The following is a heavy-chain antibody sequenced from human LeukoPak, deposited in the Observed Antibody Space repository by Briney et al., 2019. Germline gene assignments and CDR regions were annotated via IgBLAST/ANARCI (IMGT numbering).Heavy chain of an antibody. CDR2: ISVYNGNT. CDR1: GYTFTNFG. J-gene: IGHJ3*02. D-gene: IGHD6-19*01. Sequence: ASVKVSCKASGYTFTNFGISWVRQAPGQGLEWMGWISVYNGNTNYAQKVQDRVTMTTDTSTSTAYMELRSLRSDDTAVYYCARAGGWAREDYKADAFDNWGQGTMVTVSS. CDR3: ARAGGWAREDYKADAFDN. V-gene: IGHV1-18*01.